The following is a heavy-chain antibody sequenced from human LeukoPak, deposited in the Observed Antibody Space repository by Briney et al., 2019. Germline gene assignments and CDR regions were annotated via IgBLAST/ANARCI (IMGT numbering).Heavy chain of an antibody. Sequence: GASVKVSCKASGNTFTSYGISWVRQAPGQGLEWMGWISTYNGDTNYAQKLQGRVTMTTDTSTNTAYMELSSLRSEDTAVYYCAGGVLRVPRSRYYFDYWGQGTLVTVSS. CDR3: AGGVLRVPRSRYYFDY. CDR1: GNTFTSYG. J-gene: IGHJ4*02. V-gene: IGHV1-18*01. CDR2: ISTYNGDT. D-gene: IGHD1-1*01.